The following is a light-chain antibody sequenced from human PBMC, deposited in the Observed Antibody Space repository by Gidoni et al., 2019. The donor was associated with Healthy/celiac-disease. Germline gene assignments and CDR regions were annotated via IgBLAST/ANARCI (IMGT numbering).Light chain of an antibody. Sequence: EIVMTQSPATLSVSPGERATLSCRASQSVSSNLAWYQQTPGQAPRLLIYGASTRATSIPARFSSSGSGKEITITISSLQSEDFAVYYCQQNNNWPLTFGQGTKVEIK. V-gene: IGKV3-15*01. CDR3: QQNNNWPLT. J-gene: IGKJ1*01. CDR2: GAS. CDR1: QSVSSN.